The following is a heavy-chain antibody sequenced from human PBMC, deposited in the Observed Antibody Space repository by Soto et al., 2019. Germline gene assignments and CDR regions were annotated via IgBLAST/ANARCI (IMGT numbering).Heavy chain of an antibody. V-gene: IGHV1-8*01. CDR3: ARINIRSDRDYYYYGMDV. Sequence: QVQLVQSGAEVKKPGASVKVSCKASGYTFTSYDINWVRQATGQGLEWMGWMNPNSGNTGYEQKFQGRVTMTRNTSISTAYMELSSLRSEDTAVYYCARINIRSDRDYYYYGMDVWGQGTTVTVSS. CDR2: MNPNSGNT. CDR1: GYTFTSYD. D-gene: IGHD3-3*01. J-gene: IGHJ6*02.